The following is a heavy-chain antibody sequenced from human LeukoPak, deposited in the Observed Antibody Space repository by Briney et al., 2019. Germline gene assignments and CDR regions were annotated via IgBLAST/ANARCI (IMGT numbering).Heavy chain of an antibody. CDR1: GGSISSSSYY. CDR3: ARREYYDILTGIPAGAFDI. D-gene: IGHD3-9*01. Sequence: SETLSLTCTVSGGSISSSSYYWGWIRQPPGKGLEWIGSIYYSVSTYYNPSLKSRVTISVDTSKTQFSLQLSSVTAADTAVYYCARREYYDILTGIPAGAFDIWGQGTMVSVSS. V-gene: IGHV4-39*01. CDR2: IYYSVST. J-gene: IGHJ3*02.